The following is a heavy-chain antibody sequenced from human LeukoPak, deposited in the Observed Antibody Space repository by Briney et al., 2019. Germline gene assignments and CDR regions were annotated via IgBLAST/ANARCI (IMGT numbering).Heavy chain of an antibody. CDR2: IYPGDSDT. CDR3: ARQVVGATTRASDI. V-gene: IGHV5-51*01. D-gene: IGHD1-26*01. J-gene: IGHJ3*02. Sequence: GESLKISCKGSGYSFTTYWIAWVRQMPGKGLEWMGIIYPGDSDTRYSPSFQGQVTISADTSVSTAYLQWSSLKASDTAMYYCARQVVGATTRASDIWGQGTMVTVSS. CDR1: GYSFTTYW.